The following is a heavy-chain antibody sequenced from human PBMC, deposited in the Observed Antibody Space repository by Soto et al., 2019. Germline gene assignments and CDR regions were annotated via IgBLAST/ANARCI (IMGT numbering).Heavy chain of an antibody. CDR1: GGSFSGYY. CDR3: ARGPSPDIVVVPAANPGWFDP. CDR2: INHSGST. J-gene: IGHJ5*02. V-gene: IGHV4-34*01. D-gene: IGHD2-2*01. Sequence: SETLSLTCAVYGGSFSGYYWSWIRQPPGKGLEWIGEINHSGSTNYNPSLKSRVTISVDTSKNQFSLKLSSVTAADTAVYYCARGPSPDIVVVPAANPGWFDPCGQGTLVTVSS.